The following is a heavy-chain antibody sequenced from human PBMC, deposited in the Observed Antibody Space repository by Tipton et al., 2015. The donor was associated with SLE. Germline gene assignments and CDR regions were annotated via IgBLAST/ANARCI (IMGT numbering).Heavy chain of an antibody. J-gene: IGHJ4*02. CDR3: ARAYGGNSEY. CDR2: LNKDGSQG. D-gene: IGHD4-23*01. V-gene: IGHV3-7*04. Sequence: SLRLSCAVTGFTFSNHWMAWVRQAPGKGLEGVGNLNKDGSQGVYVGSVKGRLTISRDNAKNSLYLQMNSLRAEDTAVYYCARAYGGNSEYWGQGTLVTVSS. CDR1: GFTFSNHW.